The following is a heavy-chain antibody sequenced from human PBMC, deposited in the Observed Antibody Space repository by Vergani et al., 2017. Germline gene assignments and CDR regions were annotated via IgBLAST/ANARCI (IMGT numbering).Heavy chain of an antibody. CDR1: GFSVSNSG. CDR2: IQYDGSDI. D-gene: IGHD2/OR15-2a*01. V-gene: IGHV3-30*02. J-gene: IGHJ6*02. CDR3: ANSVIAGNVGVAYFGMDV. Sequence: QVQLVESGGGVVQPGGSLRLSCVASGFSVSNSGMHWVRQTPGKGLEWVAFIQYDGSDIFYADFVEGRFTISRDNSKNSLYLQMRSLRFDDTAVYFCANSVIAGNVGVAYFGMDVWGQGTLVTVSS.